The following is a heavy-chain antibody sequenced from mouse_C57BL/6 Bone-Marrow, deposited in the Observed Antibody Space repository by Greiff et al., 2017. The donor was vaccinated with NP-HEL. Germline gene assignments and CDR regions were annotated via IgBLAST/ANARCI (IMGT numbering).Heavy chain of an antibody. CDR2: IYPGDGDT. D-gene: IGHD1-1*01. V-gene: IGHV1-80*01. J-gene: IGHJ4*01. CDR3: ARDYYGSSYKAMDY. CDR1: GYAFSSYW. Sequence: QVQLKESGAELVKPGASVKISCKASGYAFSSYWMNWVKQRPGKGLEWIGQIYPGDGDTNYNGKFKGKATLTADKSSSTAYMQLSSLTSEDSAVYFCARDYYGSSYKAMDYWGQGTSVTVSS.